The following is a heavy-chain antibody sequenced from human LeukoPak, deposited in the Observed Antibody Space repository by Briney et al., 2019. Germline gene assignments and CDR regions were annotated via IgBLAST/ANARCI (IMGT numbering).Heavy chain of an antibody. V-gene: IGHV1-46*01. CDR1: GYTFTSYY. J-gene: IGHJ6*03. CDR3: ARDTAMVSEPYYYMDV. D-gene: IGHD5-18*01. CDR2: INPSGGST. Sequence: ASVKVSCKASGYTFTSYYMHWVRQAPGQGHEWMGIINPSGGSTSYAQKFQGRVTMTRDTSTSTVYMELSSLRSEDTAVYYCARDTAMVSEPYYYMDVWGKGTTVTVSS.